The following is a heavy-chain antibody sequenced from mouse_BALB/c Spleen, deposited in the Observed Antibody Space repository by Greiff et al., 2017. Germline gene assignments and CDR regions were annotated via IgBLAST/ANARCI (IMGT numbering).Heavy chain of an antibody. CDR1: GYTFTSYW. V-gene: IGHV1-7*01. Sequence: QVQLKQSGAELAKPGASVKMSCKASGYTFTSYWMHWVKQRPGQGLEWIGYINPSTGYTEYNQKFKDKATLTADKSSSTAYMQLSSLTSEDSAVYYCARWGGSSLGYYAMDYWGQGTSVTVSS. CDR3: ARWGGSSLGYYAMDY. CDR2: INPSTGYT. J-gene: IGHJ4*01. D-gene: IGHD1-1*01.